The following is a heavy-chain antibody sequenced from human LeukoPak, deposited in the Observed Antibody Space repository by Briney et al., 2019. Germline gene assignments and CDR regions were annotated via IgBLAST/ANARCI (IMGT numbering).Heavy chain of an antibody. CDR1: GGSISSGDYY. V-gene: IGHV4-30-4*08. Sequence: SQTLSLTCTVSGGSISSGDYYWSWIRQPPGKGVEWIGYIYYSGSTYYNPSLKSRVTISVDTSKNQFSLKLSSVTAADTAVYYCERAALSYSSSTSCYTGSLDYWGEGPVVTVSS. CDR3: ERAALSYSSSTSCYTGSLDY. J-gene: IGHJ4*02. CDR2: IYYSGST. D-gene: IGHD2-2*02.